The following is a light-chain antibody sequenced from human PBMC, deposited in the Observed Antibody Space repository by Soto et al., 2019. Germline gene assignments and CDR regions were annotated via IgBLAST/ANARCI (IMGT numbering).Light chain of an antibody. CDR1: RTVSSN. J-gene: IGKJ4*01. V-gene: IGKV3-15*01. Sequence: EIVMTQSPDALSVSPGEGATLSCRASRTVSSNLAWYQRKPGQAPRLLIYDASTRATGIPARFSGSGSGAEFTLIISSLQSEDFAVYYCQQYSNWLTFGGGTKVDIK. CDR3: QQYSNWLT. CDR2: DAS.